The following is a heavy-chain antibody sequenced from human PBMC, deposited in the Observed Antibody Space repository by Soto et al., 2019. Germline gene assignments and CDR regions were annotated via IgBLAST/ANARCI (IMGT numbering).Heavy chain of an antibody. CDR2: IIPIFGTA. J-gene: IGHJ6*02. CDR3: ASSYDFWSGYYPYYYGMAV. CDR1: GGTFSSYA. Sequence: GASVKVSCKASGGTFSSYAISWVRQAPGQGLEWMGGIIPIFGTANYAQKFQGRVTITADESTSTAYMELSSLRSEDTAVYYCASSYDFWSGYYPYYYGMAVWGQGTTVTVSS. D-gene: IGHD3-3*01. V-gene: IGHV1-69*13.